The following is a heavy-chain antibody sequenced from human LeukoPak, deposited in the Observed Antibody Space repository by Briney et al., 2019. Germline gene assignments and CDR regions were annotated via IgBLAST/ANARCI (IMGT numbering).Heavy chain of an antibody. CDR3: ARGWNSDYFDY. D-gene: IGHD1-7*01. CDR2: ISTSSSYI. CDR1: GFTSSSYS. Sequence: GGSLRLSCAASGFTSSSYSMNWVRQAPGKGLEWVSSISTSSSYIYYADSVKGRFTISRDNAKNSLYLQMNSLRAEDTAVYYCARGWNSDYFDYWGQGTLVTVSS. J-gene: IGHJ4*02. V-gene: IGHV3-21*01.